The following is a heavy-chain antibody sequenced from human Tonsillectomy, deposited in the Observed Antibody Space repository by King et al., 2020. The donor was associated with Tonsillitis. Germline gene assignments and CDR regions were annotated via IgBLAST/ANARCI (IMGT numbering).Heavy chain of an antibody. CDR1: GFTFSSYW. D-gene: IGHD3-10*01. Sequence: VQLVESGGGLVQPGGSLGLSCAASGFTFSSYWMHWVRQAPGKGLVWVSRINSDGSSTSYADSVKGRFTISRANAKKTLYLQMNSQGAEDTAVYYCARGGMVRGAPHAFDIWGQGTMVTVSS. CDR3: ARGGMVRGAPHAFDI. CDR2: INSDGSST. J-gene: IGHJ3*02. V-gene: IGHV3-74*01.